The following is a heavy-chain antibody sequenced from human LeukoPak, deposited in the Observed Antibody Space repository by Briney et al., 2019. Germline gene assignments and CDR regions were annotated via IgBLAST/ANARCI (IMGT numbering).Heavy chain of an antibody. CDR2: INHRGDT. J-gene: IGHJ4*03. CDR1: GGSFSAYY. D-gene: IGHD1-7*01. V-gene: IGHV4-34*01. Sequence: SETLSLTCAVYGGSFSAYYWSWIRQSPGKGLEWIAEINHRGDTNYNPSLKSRVSISVDTSKNQFSLKVTSLTAADTAVYYSARGPTISETSYFDYWGQGTLVTVSS. CDR3: ARGPTISETSYFDY.